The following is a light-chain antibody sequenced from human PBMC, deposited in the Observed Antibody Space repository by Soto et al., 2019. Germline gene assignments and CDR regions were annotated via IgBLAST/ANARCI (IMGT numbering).Light chain of an antibody. CDR1: RSDVGGYNL. CDR3: SSYAGSSTFVV. Sequence: QSVLTQPASVSGSPGQSITMSCTGSRSDVGGYNLVSWYQQHPGKAPKLMIYEVSKWPSGVSNRFSGSKSGNTASLTISGLQAEDEADYYCSSYAGSSTFVVFGGGTKLTAL. J-gene: IGLJ2*01. CDR2: EVS. V-gene: IGLV2-23*02.